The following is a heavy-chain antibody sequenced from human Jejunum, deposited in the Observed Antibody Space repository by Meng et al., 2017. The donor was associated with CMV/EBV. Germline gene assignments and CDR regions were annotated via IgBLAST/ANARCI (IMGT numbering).Heavy chain of an antibody. CDR2: ISNDGINK. J-gene: IGHJ4*02. D-gene: IGHD3-3*01. V-gene: IGHV3-30*04. CDR1: EFTLRNYA. Sequence: SEFTLRNYAMHWVRQAPGKGLEWVAVISNDGINKYYADSVRGRFSISRDNSKNTLYLQMNSLRPEDTTVYYCARGPQNYWNGYYLDNWGQGTLVTVSS. CDR3: ARGPQNYWNGYYLDN.